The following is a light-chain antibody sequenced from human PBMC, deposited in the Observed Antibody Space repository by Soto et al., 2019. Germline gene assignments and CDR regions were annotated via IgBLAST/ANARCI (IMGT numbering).Light chain of an antibody. J-gene: IGKJ1*01. CDR1: QSMSNW. Sequence: IQMTQSPSPLSESVGARVTITCRASQSMSNWLAWYQQKPGKAPKLLIYDASSLESGVPSRFSGSGSGTEFTLTISSLQPDDFATYYCQQYNRYLRWTFGQGTKVDIK. CDR3: QQYNRYLRWT. CDR2: DAS. V-gene: IGKV1-5*01.